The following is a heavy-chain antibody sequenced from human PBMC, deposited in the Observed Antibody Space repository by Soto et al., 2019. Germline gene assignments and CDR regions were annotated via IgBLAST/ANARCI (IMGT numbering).Heavy chain of an antibody. J-gene: IGHJ4*02. CDR3: ARGVYDFWSGHPKGLDY. D-gene: IGHD3-3*01. V-gene: IGHV3-73*02. CDR2: IRNKANNYAT. Sequence: EVQLVESGGGLLQPGGSLKLSCAASGFTFSGSAMHWVRQASGKGLEWVGRIRNKANNYATAYAVSVKGRFTISRDDSRNTAYLQMNSLKTEDTAVYYCARGVYDFWSGHPKGLDYWGQGTVVTVSS. CDR1: GFTFSGSA.